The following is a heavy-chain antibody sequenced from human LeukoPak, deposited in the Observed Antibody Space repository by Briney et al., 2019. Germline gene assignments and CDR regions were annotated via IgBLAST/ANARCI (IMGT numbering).Heavy chain of an antibody. J-gene: IGHJ4*02. CDR2: LYYTGSA. V-gene: IGHV4-38-2*01. Sequence: PSETLSLTCGVSGYSISSGFYWGWIRQPPGKGLQWIGSLYYTGSAKYNPSLKSRLTMSMDKSKNQFSLKLNSVTAPDTAVYYCARLWSGYNFDYWGQGTLVTVSS. D-gene: IGHD5-24*01. CDR1: GYSISSGFY. CDR3: ARLWSGYNFDY.